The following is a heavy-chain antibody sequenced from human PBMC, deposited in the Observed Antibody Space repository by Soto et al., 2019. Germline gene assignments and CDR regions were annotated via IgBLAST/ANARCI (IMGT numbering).Heavy chain of an antibody. V-gene: IGHV4-59*08. CDR3: ARHPYRARDTFDY. J-gene: IGHJ4*02. CDR2: IYYSGST. CDR1: GGSISSYY. D-gene: IGHD2-2*01. Sequence: SETLSLTCTVSGGSISSYYWSWIRQPPGKGLEWIGYIYYSGSTNYNPSLKSRVTISVDTSKNQFSLKLSSVTAADTAVYYCARHPYRARDTFDYWGQGTLVTVSS.